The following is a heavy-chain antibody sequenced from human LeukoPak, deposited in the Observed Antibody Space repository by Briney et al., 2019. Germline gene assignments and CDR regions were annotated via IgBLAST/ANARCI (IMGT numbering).Heavy chain of an antibody. V-gene: IGHV3-15*01. D-gene: IGHD4-17*01. CDR1: GFTFSNAW. J-gene: IGHJ4*02. CDR3: TTTLTTVTQYDY. Sequence: GGSLRLSCAASGFTFSNAWMSWVRQAPGKGLEWVGRIKSKTDGGTTDYAAPVKGRLTISRDDSKNTLYLQMNSLKTEDTAVYYCTTTLTTVTQYDYWGQGTLVTVSS. CDR2: IKSKTDGGTT.